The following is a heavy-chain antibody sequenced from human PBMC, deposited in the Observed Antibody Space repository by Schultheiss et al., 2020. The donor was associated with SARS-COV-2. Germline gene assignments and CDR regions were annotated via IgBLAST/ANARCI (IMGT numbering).Heavy chain of an antibody. CDR1: GFSLGTSGMC. J-gene: IGHJ5*02. CDR2: IDSDGDK. Sequence: SGPTLVKPTQTLTLTCTFSGFSLGTSGMCVSWIRQPPGKALEWLAVIDSDGDKYYNTSLETRLTISKDTSKNQVVLTMTNMDAVDTATYYCARMVRGVIHWCDPWGQGTLVTVSS. V-gene: IGHV2-70*01. CDR3: ARMVRGVIHWCDP. D-gene: IGHD3-10*01.